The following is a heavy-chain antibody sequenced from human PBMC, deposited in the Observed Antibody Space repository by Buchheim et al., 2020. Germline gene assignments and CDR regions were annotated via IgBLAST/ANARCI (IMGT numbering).Heavy chain of an antibody. V-gene: IGHV3-11*04. CDR1: GFSFSDYY. J-gene: IGHJ4*02. CDR2: ISGTGTRV. Sequence: VQVVESGGGLVQPGGSLRLSCAASGFSFSDYYMTWVRQAPGRGLEWISYISGTGTRVLYAASVKGRFTISRDHAKNSLYLQLNSLRAEDTAVYYCARNKYKALDYWGQGTL. D-gene: IGHD1-1*01. CDR3: ARNKYKALDY.